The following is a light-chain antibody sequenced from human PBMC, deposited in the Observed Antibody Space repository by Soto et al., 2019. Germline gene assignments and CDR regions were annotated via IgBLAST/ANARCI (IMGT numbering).Light chain of an antibody. Sequence: DIQMTQSPSTLSASVGDRVTITCRASQSISSWLAWYQQKPGQAPKLLIYKASTLQSGVPSRFSGSGSGTEFTLAISSLQADDSATYYCQQYNADWPFGQGAQVEIK. CDR1: QSISSW. CDR3: QQYNADWP. V-gene: IGKV1-5*03. J-gene: IGKJ1*01. CDR2: KAS.